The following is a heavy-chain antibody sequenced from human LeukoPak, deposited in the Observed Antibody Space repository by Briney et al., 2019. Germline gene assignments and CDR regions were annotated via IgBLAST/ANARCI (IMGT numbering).Heavy chain of an antibody. CDR1: GFSFTSFG. D-gene: IGHD4-11*01. J-gene: IGHJ5*02. CDR2: ISTYTGVT. CDR3: ARDSDYSGNGNGDWFDP. Sequence: ASVNVSCKASGFSFTSFGVTWVRQAPGQGLEWMGWISTYTGVTHYAEKFEDRVTMSIDTSTTTAYMELRSLRYDDTAVYYCARDSDYSGNGNGDWFDPWGQGTVVTVSS. V-gene: IGHV1-18*04.